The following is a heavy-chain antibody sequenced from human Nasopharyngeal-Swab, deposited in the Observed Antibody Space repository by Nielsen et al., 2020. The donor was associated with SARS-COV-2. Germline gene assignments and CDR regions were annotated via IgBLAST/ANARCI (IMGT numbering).Heavy chain of an antibody. V-gene: IGHV4-4*07. CDR2: IYTSGST. Sequence: ETLSLTCTVSGGSISSYYWSWIRQPAGKGLEWIGRIYTSGSTNYNPSLKSRVTMSVDTSKNQFSLKLSSVTAADTAVYYCARGLPLSYDSSGAMDYWGQGTLVTVSS. CDR3: ARGLPLSYDSSGAMDY. D-gene: IGHD3-22*01. CDR1: GGSISSYY. J-gene: IGHJ4*02.